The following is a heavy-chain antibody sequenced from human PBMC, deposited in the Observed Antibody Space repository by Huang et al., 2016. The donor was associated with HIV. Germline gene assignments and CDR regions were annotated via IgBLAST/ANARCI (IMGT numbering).Heavy chain of an antibody. CDR3: ARRRSLITASGYDS. Sequence: EVQLVQSGAEVKKPGESLKISCKVFGFDFTKYWIGWVRQMPGKGLEWVGIIYPRDSDTRYSPSFRGQVTIAADTSISTAYLQWTSLKASDTAIYYCARRRSLITASGYDSWGQGALVTVSS. D-gene: IGHD6-13*01. V-gene: IGHV5-51*01. CDR1: GFDFTKYW. CDR2: IYPRDSDT. J-gene: IGHJ4*02.